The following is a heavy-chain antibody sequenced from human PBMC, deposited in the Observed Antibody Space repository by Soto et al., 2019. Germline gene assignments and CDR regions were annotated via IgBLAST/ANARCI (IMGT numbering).Heavy chain of an antibody. CDR2: ISSSSSTI. V-gene: IGHV3-48*02. CDR1: GFTFSSYS. D-gene: IGHD1-1*01. J-gene: IGHJ5*02. Sequence: EVQLVESGGGLVQPGGSLRLSCAASGFTFSSYSMNWVRQAPGKGLEWVSYISSSSSTIYYADSVKGRFTISRDNAKNSLDLQMNSLRDEDTAVYYCAREWNPLNWFDPWGQGTLVTVSS. CDR3: AREWNPLNWFDP.